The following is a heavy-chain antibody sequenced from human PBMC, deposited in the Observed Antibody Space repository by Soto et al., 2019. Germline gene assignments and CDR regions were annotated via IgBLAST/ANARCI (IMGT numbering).Heavy chain of an antibody. CDR3: ARGSAPLGYSSKWFDP. D-gene: IGHD5-18*01. CDR2: IYTSGGA. Sequence: PSETLSLTCTVAVGSISSYFWSLMRQPAGNGREGMGRIYTSGGADYNPSLKRRVTMSVDTSTNQFSLKQSSVTAADTAVYYCARGSAPLGYSSKWFDPWGQGTLVTVS. CDR1: VGSISSYF. J-gene: IGHJ5*02. V-gene: IGHV4-4*07.